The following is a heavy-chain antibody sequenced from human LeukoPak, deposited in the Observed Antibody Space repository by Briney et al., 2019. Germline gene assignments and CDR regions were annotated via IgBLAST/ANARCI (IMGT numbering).Heavy chain of an antibody. J-gene: IGHJ4*02. V-gene: IGHV3-66*01. CDR1: GFSVDSNH. D-gene: IGHD2-15*01. Sequence: GGSLRLSCAASGFSVDSNHMSWVREAPDKGLEWVSVIYRAGSAYYAGSVKGRFTISRDNSKNALYLQMNSLRVEDTATYYCAREGCSGGTCYGYFDSWGQGTLVTVSS. CDR3: AREGCSGGTCYGYFDS. CDR2: IYRAGSA.